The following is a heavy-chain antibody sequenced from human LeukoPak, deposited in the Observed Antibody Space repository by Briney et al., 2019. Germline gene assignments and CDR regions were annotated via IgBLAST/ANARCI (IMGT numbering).Heavy chain of an antibody. CDR2: IYHSGST. Sequence: PSETLSLTCTVSGGSISSYYWSWIRQPPGKGLEWVGSIYHSGSTYYNPSLKSRVSISVDTSKNQFSLRLSSVTAADTAVYCCARLGNYYDSSGFDYWGQGTLVTVSS. D-gene: IGHD3-22*01. V-gene: IGHV4-59*08. CDR1: GGSISSYY. J-gene: IGHJ4*02. CDR3: ARLGNYYDSSGFDY.